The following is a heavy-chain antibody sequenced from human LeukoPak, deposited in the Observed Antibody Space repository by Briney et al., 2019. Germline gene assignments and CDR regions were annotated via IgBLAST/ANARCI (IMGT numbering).Heavy chain of an antibody. D-gene: IGHD2-15*01. Sequence: SVKVSCKASGGTFSSYAISWVRQAPGQELEWMGGIIPIFGTANYAQKFQGRVTITADESTSTAYMELSSLRSEDTAVYYCARESYCSGGSCRRGRFDPWGQGTLVTVSS. CDR1: GGTFSSYA. CDR3: ARESYCSGGSCRRGRFDP. CDR2: IIPIFGTA. J-gene: IGHJ5*02. V-gene: IGHV1-69*13.